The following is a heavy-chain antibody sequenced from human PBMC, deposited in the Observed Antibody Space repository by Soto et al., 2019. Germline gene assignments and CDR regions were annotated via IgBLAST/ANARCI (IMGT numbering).Heavy chain of an antibody. Sequence: GGSLRLSCAPSGFTFSSYSMNWVRRAPGKGLEWVSSISSSSSYIYYADSVKGRFTISRDNAKNSLYLQINSLRAEDTAVYYCARSPTTNWFDPWGQGTQVTGSS. V-gene: IGHV3-21*01. D-gene: IGHD1-26*01. CDR1: GFTFSSYS. CDR3: ARSPTTNWFDP. J-gene: IGHJ5*02. CDR2: ISSSSSYI.